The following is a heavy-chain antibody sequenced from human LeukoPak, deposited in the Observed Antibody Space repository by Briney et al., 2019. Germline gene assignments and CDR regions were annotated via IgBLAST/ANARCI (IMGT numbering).Heavy chain of an antibody. CDR3: ARPVTAINTDAFDI. Sequence: SETLSLTCTVSGGSISNYYWSWIRQPPGKGLEWLGYIYYSGSTNYNPSLKSRVTISVDTSKNQFSLKLSSVTAADTAVYYCARPVTAINTDAFDIWGQGTMVTVSS. D-gene: IGHD2-21*02. V-gene: IGHV4-59*08. CDR2: IYYSGST. J-gene: IGHJ3*02. CDR1: GGSISNYY.